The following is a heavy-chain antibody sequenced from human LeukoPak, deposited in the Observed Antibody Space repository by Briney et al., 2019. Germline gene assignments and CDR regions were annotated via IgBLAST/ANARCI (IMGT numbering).Heavy chain of an antibody. Sequence: PSETLSLTCTVSGYSISSGYYWGWIRQPPGKGLEWIGEINHSGSTNYNPSLKSRVTISVDTSKNQFSLKLSSVTAADTAVYYCARGRGDGYNWNYWGQGTLVTVSS. D-gene: IGHD5-24*01. V-gene: IGHV4-38-2*02. J-gene: IGHJ4*02. CDR1: GYSISSGYY. CDR3: ARGRGDGYNWNY. CDR2: INHSGST.